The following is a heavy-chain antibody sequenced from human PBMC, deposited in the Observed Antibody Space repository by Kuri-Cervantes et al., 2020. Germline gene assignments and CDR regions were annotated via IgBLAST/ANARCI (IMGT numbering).Heavy chain of an antibody. Sequence: ASVKVSCKTSGYTFTGYYLHWVRQAPGQGLQWMGWIDPKSGGTNYAQSFEGRVTMTRDTSISTAYMELSGLRSEDTAVYYCARGKRITIFGVVRPQNYYYYMDVWGKGTTVTVSS. J-gene: IGHJ6*03. CDR1: GYTFTGYY. D-gene: IGHD3-3*01. CDR3: ARGKRITIFGVVRPQNYYYYMDV. CDR2: IDPKSGGT. V-gene: IGHV1-2*02.